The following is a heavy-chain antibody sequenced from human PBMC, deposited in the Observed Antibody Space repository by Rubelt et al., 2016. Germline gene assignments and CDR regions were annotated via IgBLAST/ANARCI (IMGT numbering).Heavy chain of an antibody. D-gene: IGHD5-18*01. Sequence: QVQLVQSGAEVKKPGASVKVSCKASGYTFTNYYMNWVRQAPGQGLEWMGIINPSGGSTKYAQKFQGRVTMTRETSTSTVDMELSSLRSEDTAVYYCARGGYSYGLNFDYWGQGTLVTVSS. CDR3: ARGGYSYGLNFDY. CDR1: GYTFTNYY. J-gene: IGHJ4*02. V-gene: IGHV1-46*01. CDR2: INPSGGST.